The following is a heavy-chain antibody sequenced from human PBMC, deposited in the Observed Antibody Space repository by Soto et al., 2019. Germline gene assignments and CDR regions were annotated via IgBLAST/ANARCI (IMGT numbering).Heavy chain of an antibody. V-gene: IGHV4-59*03. CDR2: IYYSGST. Sequence: PSETLSLTCTVSGGSSSSYYCNWIRQPPGKGLEWIGYIYYSGSTNYNPSLKSRVTISADTSKNQFSLSLSSVTAADTAVYYCAKGSRMWTPDYWGQGTLVTVSS. CDR1: GGSSSSYY. J-gene: IGHJ4*02. D-gene: IGHD2-21*01. CDR3: AKGSRMWTPDY.